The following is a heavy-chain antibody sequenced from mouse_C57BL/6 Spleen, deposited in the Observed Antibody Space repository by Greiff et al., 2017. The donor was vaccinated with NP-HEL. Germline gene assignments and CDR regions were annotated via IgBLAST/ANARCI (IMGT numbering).Heavy chain of an antibody. CDR3: ARRVYDGYDYFDY. CDR1: GYTFNDYY. D-gene: IGHD2-3*01. Sequence: VQLKQSGPELVKPGASVKISCKASGYTFNDYYMNWVKQSHGKSLEWIGDINPNNGGTSYNQKFKGKATLTVDKSSSTAYMELRSLTSEDSAVYYCARRVYDGYDYFDYWGQGTTLTVSS. V-gene: IGHV1-26*01. CDR2: INPNNGGT. J-gene: IGHJ2*01.